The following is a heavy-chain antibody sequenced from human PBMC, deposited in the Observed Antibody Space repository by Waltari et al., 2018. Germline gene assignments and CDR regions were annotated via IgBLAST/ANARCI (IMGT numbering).Heavy chain of an antibody. CDR1: GYTFTGYY. J-gene: IGHJ4*02. D-gene: IGHD1-26*01. CDR3: ARGSAGATLFDY. V-gene: IGHV1-2*06. CDR2: INPNSGGT. Sequence: QVQLVQSGAEVKKPGASVKVSCKAAGYTFTGYYMHWVRQAPGQGLEWMGRINPNSGGTNYAQKFQGRASMTRDTSISTAYRELSRLRSDDTAVYYCARGSAGATLFDYWGQGTLVTVSS.